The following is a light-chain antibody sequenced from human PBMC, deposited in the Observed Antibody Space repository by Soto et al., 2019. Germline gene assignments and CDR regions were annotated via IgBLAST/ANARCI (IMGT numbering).Light chain of an antibody. CDR3: QQYNSYRWT. CDR2: ESS. Sequence: IQLTQSPSSLSASVGDRVTITCRARQSIRSWLGWDRQKAVRAGXXRXXESSSLESGVPSRFSGSGSGTEFTLTISSLQPDDFATYYCQQYNSYRWTFGQGTKV. J-gene: IGKJ1*01. V-gene: IGKV1-5*01. CDR1: QSIRSW.